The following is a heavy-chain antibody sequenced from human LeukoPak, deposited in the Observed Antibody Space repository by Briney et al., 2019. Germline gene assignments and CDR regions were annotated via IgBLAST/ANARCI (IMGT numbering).Heavy chain of an antibody. J-gene: IGHJ4*02. Sequence: GGSLRLSCAASGFTFDDYAMHWVRQAPGKGLEWVSLISGDGGSTYYADSVKGRFTISRDNSKNSLYLQMNSLRAEDTAVYYCAGGFWSGYSTDFDYWGQGTLVTVSS. V-gene: IGHV3-43*02. CDR1: GFTFDDYA. CDR3: AGGFWSGYSTDFDY. D-gene: IGHD3-3*01. CDR2: ISGDGGST.